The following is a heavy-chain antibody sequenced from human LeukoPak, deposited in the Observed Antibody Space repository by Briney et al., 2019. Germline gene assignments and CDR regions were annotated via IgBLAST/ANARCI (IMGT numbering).Heavy chain of an antibody. V-gene: IGHV3-23*01. CDR3: AKTNYFDSSGDKPYTTHFDY. Sequence: GGSLRLSCAASGFIFSKYTMSWVRQAPGKGPEWVSAIGGSGGKTFYAESVKGRFTISRDISKNTLFLQMDSLRAEDTAIYYCAKTNYFDSSGDKPYTTHFDYWGQGTLVTVSS. D-gene: IGHD3-22*01. J-gene: IGHJ4*02. CDR2: IGGSGGKT. CDR1: GFIFSKYT.